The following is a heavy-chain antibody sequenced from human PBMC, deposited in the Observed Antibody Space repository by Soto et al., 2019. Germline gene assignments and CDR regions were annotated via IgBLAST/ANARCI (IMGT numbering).Heavy chain of an antibody. CDR3: AKVVVVVAATVFDY. CDR1: GFTFISYA. CDR2: ISGSGGST. D-gene: IGHD2-15*01. J-gene: IGHJ4*02. Sequence: GSMRVSCAASGFTFISYAMSWVRQAPGKGLEWVSAISGSGGSTYYADSVKGRFTISRDSSKNTLYLQMNSLRAEDTAVYYCAKVVVVVAATVFDYWGQGTLVTVSS. V-gene: IGHV3-23*01.